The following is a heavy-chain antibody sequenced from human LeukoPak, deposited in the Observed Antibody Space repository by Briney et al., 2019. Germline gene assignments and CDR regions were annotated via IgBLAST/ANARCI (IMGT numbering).Heavy chain of an antibody. V-gene: IGHV3-11*04. D-gene: IGHD3-10*02. CDR1: GESFKDYY. J-gene: IGHJ6*04. Sequence: LSLTCAVYGESFKDYYWNWIRQPPGKGLEWGSYISSSGSTIYYADSVKGRFTISRDNAKNSLYLKMNSLRAEDTAVYYCAELGITMIGGVWGKGTTVTISS. CDR3: AELGITMIGGV. CDR2: ISSSGSTI.